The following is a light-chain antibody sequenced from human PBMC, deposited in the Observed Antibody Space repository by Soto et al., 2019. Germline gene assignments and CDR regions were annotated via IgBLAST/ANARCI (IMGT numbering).Light chain of an antibody. Sequence: QSALTQPASVSGSPGQSITISCTGTSSDVGGYKYVSWYQQHPDKAPKLIIFEVSQRPSGISSRFSGSKSGNTASLTISGLQAEDEADYYCAAYTSSRTSVIFGRGTKLTVL. CDR1: SSDVGGYKY. CDR3: AAYTSSRTSVI. V-gene: IGLV2-14*01. J-gene: IGLJ2*01. CDR2: EVS.